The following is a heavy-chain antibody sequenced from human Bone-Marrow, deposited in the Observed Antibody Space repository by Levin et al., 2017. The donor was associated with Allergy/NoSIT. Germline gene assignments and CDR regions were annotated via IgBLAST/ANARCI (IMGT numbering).Heavy chain of an antibody. CDR2: TSTTGTAV. Sequence: GGSLRLSCAASGFSFSDFYMSWVRQAPGKGLEWLSYTSTTGTAVYYADSMKGRLTVSSDNTKRSVSLQLNSLGADDTAVYYSTRVGYSYGAYGMDVWGQGTTV. V-gene: IGHV3-11*01. CDR1: GFSFSDFY. CDR3: TRVGYSYGAYGMDV. J-gene: IGHJ6*02. D-gene: IGHD2-15*01.